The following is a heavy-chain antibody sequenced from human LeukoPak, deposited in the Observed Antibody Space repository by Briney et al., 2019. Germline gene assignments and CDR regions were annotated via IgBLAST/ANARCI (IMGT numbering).Heavy chain of an antibody. CDR3: AREGFPNDAFDI. CDR2: IRSKANSYAA. V-gene: IGHV3-73*01. CDR1: GFTFSGSA. Sequence: GGSLRLSCAASGFTFSGSAMHWVRQASGKGLEWVGRIRSKANSYAAAYAASVKGRFTISRDDSKNTAYLQMNSLKTEDTAVYYCAREGFPNDAFDIWGQGTMVTVSS. J-gene: IGHJ3*02.